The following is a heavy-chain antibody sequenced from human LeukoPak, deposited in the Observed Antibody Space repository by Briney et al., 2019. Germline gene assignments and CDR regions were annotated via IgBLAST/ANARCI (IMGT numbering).Heavy chain of an antibody. D-gene: IGHD1-26*01. CDR2: IYTSGRT. J-gene: IGHJ4*02. CDR3: ARAISASGSYYDY. V-gene: IGHV4-4*07. Sequence: PSETLSLTCTVSGGSISSYYWSWIRQPAGKGLEWIGRIYTSGRTNYNPSLKSRVAMSVDTSKNRFSLKLSSVTAADTAVYYCARAISASGSYYDYWGQGTLVTVSS. CDR1: GGSISSYY.